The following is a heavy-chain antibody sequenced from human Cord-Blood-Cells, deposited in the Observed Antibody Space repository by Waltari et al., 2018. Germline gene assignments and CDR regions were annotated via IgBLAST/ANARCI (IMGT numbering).Heavy chain of an antibody. CDR2: IYSGGST. CDR3: ARGGAYCGGDCYLF. CDR1: GFTVSSNY. D-gene: IGHD2-21*02. Sequence: EVQLVESGGGLIQPGGSLRLSCAASGFTVSSNYMSWVRQAPGKGLEWVSVIYSGGSTSYADSVKGRFTISRDNSKNTLYLQMNSLRAEDTAVYYCARGGAYCGGDCYLFWGQGTLVTVSS. J-gene: IGHJ4*02. V-gene: IGHV3-53*01.